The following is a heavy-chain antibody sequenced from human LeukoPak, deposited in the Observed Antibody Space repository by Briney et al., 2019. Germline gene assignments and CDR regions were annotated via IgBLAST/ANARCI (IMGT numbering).Heavy chain of an antibody. J-gene: IGHJ4*02. CDR1: GFTFDDYG. V-gene: IGHV3-20*04. Sequence: GGSLRLSCGASGFTFDDYGMSWVRQAPGKGLEWVSGINWNGGSTGYADSVKGRSTISRDNAKKSLDLQMNSLRAEDTALYYCARGHIDYAFDCWGQGTLVTVSS. D-gene: IGHD4-17*01. CDR3: ARGHIDYAFDC. CDR2: INWNGGST.